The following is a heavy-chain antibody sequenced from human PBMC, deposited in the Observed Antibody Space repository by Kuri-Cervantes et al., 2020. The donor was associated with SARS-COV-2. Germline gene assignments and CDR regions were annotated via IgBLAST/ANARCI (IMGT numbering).Heavy chain of an antibody. CDR3: ARAQEHNAQQLAGVDY. Sequence: ASVKVSCKASGYTFTDYAIHWVRQAPGQRLEWMGWINAGNGDTRYSQKFRGRVTITRDTSASTAYMDLSSLRSEDTAVYYCARAQEHNAQQLAGVDYWGQGTLVTVSS. J-gene: IGHJ4*02. CDR2: INAGNGDT. D-gene: IGHD6-13*01. CDR1: GYTFTDYA. V-gene: IGHV1-3*01.